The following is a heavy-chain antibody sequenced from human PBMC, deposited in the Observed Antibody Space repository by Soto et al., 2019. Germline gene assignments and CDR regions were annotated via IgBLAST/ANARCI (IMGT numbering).Heavy chain of an antibody. CDR3: TTDNKSGDYSSDSWVFKDTDDY. Sequence: EVQLVESGGGWVKPGGSLRLSCAASGFTFSNAWMNWVRQAPGKGLEWVGRIKSKTDGGTTDYAAPVKGRFTISRDDSKNTLYLQMNSLKTEDTAVYYCTTDNKSGDYSSDSWVFKDTDDYWGQGTLVTVSS. CDR2: IKSKTDGGTT. D-gene: IGHD7-27*01. J-gene: IGHJ4*02. V-gene: IGHV3-15*07. CDR1: GFTFSNAW.